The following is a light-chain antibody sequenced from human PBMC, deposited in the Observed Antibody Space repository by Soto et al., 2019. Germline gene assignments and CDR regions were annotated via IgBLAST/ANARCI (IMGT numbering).Light chain of an antibody. CDR1: QSVSSSY. V-gene: IGKV3-20*01. CDR3: QQYGTSFCT. J-gene: IGKJ1*01. CDR2: GAS. Sequence: EMVLTQSPGTLSLSPGERATLSCRTSQSVSSSYLAWYQQKPGQAPRLLIYGASTRATGIPDRFSGSGSGTDFTLTISRLEPADFAVYYCQQYGTSFCTFGQGTKVEIK.